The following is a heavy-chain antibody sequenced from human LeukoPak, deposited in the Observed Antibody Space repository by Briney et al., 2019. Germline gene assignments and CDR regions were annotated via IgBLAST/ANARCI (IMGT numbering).Heavy chain of an antibody. V-gene: IGHV3-33*06. CDR3: AKDNDAYGDSFFDS. D-gene: IGHD4-17*01. Sequence: PGRSLRLSCAVSSVSFIKNCFDSFSQTPGKGLEWVAVIWHDGSHAYYSDSVKGRFTISRDNAKNTVYLKTFSLRVKDMTTDYCAKDNDAYGDSFFDSWGQGTLVTVSS. J-gene: IGHJ4*02. CDR1: SVSFIKNC. CDR2: IWHDGSHA.